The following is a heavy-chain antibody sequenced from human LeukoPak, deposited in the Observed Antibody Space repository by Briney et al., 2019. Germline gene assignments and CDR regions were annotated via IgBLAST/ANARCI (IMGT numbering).Heavy chain of an antibody. J-gene: IGHJ4*02. CDR2: INRNGTT. D-gene: IGHD2-21*02. V-gene: IGHV4-34*01. CDR3: ARGGVTLDY. Sequence: SETLSLTCAVYGESFSGYYWSWIRRPPGKGLEWIGEINRNGTTNYNPSLKSRVTISIDTSKNQFSLKLTSVTATDTAVYYCARGGVTLDYWGQGTLVTVSS. CDR1: GESFSGYY.